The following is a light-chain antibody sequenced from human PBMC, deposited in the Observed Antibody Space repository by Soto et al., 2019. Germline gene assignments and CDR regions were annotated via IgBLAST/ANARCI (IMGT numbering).Light chain of an antibody. J-gene: IGKJ4*01. CDR3: QRDNRCHLT. CDR2: TAS. Sequence: DIQMTQSPSSVSASVGDRVTITCRASQAISSLLAWYQQKPGKAPNILIHTASSLQSGVPSRFRGSGSGTDFTLTISSLQPEDFATYYCQRDNRCHLTFGGGTKVEIK. CDR1: QAISSL. V-gene: IGKV1-12*01.